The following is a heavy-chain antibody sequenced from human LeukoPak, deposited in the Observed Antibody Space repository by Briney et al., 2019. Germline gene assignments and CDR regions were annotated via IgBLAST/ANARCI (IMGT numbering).Heavy chain of an antibody. J-gene: IGHJ3*02. Sequence: PXETLSLXCGVSGASISRPYWWSWIRRPPGKGREWIGTIFYSGTTYYNPSLRRRVTISGETTKSQFCMKMRSVSAADMAVYFXXXXTXXLYGSGNYSRALLFDIWGQGTLVTVSS. D-gene: IGHD3-10*01. CDR3: XXXTXXLYGSGNYSRALLFDI. V-gene: IGHV4-38-2*01. CDR2: IFYSGTT. CDR1: GASISRPYW.